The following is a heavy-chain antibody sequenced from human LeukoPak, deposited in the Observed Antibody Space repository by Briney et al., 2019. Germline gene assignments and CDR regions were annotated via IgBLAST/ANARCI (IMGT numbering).Heavy chain of an antibody. J-gene: IGHJ4*02. CDR3: ARAGKVSGYYDSSGYFPDDY. V-gene: IGHV1-2*02. Sequence: ASVKVSCKASGYTFTGYYMHWVRQAPGQGLEWMGWINPNSGGTNCAQKFQGRVTMTRDTSISTAYMELSRLRSDDTAVYYCARAGKVSGYYDSSGYFPDDYWGQGTLVTVSS. CDR1: GYTFTGYY. D-gene: IGHD3-22*01. CDR2: INPNSGGT.